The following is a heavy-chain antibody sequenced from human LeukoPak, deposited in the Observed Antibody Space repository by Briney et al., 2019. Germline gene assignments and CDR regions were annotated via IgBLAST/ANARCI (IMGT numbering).Heavy chain of an antibody. CDR3: ARGSSSWHYYYYYMDV. Sequence: NPSETLSLTCAVYGGSFSGYYWSWIRQPPGKGLEWIGEINHSGSTNYNPSLKSRVTISVDTSKNQFSLKLSSVTAADTAVYYCARGSSSWHYYYYYMDVWGKGTTVTISS. V-gene: IGHV4-34*01. CDR2: INHSGST. CDR1: GGSFSGYY. D-gene: IGHD6-13*01. J-gene: IGHJ6*03.